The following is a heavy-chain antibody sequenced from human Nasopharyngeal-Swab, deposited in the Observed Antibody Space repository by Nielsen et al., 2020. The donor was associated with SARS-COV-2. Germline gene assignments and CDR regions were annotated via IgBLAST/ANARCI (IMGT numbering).Heavy chain of an antibody. CDR2: ISYDGSNK. CDR3: AKGPYYYYYMDV. CDR1: GFTFSSYG. J-gene: IGHJ6*03. Sequence: SLKISCAASGFTFSSYGMHWVRQAPGKGLEWVAVISYDGSNKYYADSVKGRFTISRDNSKNTLYLQMNSLRAEDTAVYYCAKGPYYYYYMDVWGKGTTVIVSS. V-gene: IGHV3-30*18.